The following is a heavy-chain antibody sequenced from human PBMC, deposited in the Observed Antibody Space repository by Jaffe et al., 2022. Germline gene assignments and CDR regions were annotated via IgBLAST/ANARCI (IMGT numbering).Heavy chain of an antibody. D-gene: IGHD6-13*01. CDR3: AKVLYAPGIAATSVSRNKRDFDY. V-gene: IGHV3-30*02. J-gene: IGHJ4*02. Sequence: QVQLVESGGGVVQPGGSLRLSCAASGFTFSSYGMHWVRQAPGKGLEWVAFIRYDGSNKYYADSVKGRFTISRDNSKNTLYLQMNSLRAEDTAVYYCAKVLYAPGIAATSVSRNKRDFDYWGQGTLVTVSS. CDR2: IRYDGSNK. CDR1: GFTFSSYG.